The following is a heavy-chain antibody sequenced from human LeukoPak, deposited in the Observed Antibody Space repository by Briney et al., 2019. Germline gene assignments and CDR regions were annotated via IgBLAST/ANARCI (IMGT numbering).Heavy chain of an antibody. D-gene: IGHD6-19*01. V-gene: IGHV3-72*01. J-gene: IGHJ3*02. Sequence: SGGSLRLSCAASGFTFSDHYMDWVRQAPGKGLEWVGRTRNKANSYTTEYAASVKGRFTISRDDSKNSLYLQMNSLKTEDTAVYYCARVMAVAGDAFDIWGQGTMVTVSS. CDR1: GFTFSDHY. CDR2: TRNKANSYTT. CDR3: ARVMAVAGDAFDI.